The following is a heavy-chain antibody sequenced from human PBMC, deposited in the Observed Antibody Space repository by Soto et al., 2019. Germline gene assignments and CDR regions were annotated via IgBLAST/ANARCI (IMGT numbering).Heavy chain of an antibody. D-gene: IGHD6-13*01. Sequence: PSETLSLTCTVSGGSISSYYWSWIRQPPGKELEWIANIFYAGNTYYNPSLKSRVTVSVDTSKNQFSLKLDSVTAADTAVYYCARQAAAPGIDLWFDPWGQGTLVTVSS. V-gene: IGHV4-59*04. CDR1: GGSISSYY. J-gene: IGHJ5*02. CDR2: IFYAGNT. CDR3: ARQAAAPGIDLWFDP.